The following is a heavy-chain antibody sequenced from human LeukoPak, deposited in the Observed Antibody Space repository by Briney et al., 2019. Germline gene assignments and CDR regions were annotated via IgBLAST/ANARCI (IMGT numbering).Heavy chain of an antibody. D-gene: IGHD4-17*01. V-gene: IGHV4-39*02. CDR3: ARDPHDYGPKGGWFDP. Sequence: SETLSLTCTVSGGSISSSSYYWGWIRQPPGKGLEWIGSIYYNGSTYYNPSLKSRVTISVDTSKNQFSLKLSSVTAADTAVYYCARDPHDYGPKGGWFDPWGQGTLVTVSS. CDR1: GGSISSSSYY. CDR2: IYYNGST. J-gene: IGHJ5*02.